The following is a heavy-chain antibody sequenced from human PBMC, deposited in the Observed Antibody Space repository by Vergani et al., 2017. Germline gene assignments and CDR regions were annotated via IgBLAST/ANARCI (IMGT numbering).Heavy chain of an antibody. CDR1: GFTFSSYG. CDR3: ARKXGISSWSSPIYYYYGMDV. D-gene: IGHD6-13*01. Sequence: QVQLVESGGGVVQPGRSLRLSCAASGFTFSSYGMHWVRQAPGKGLEWVAVIWYDGSNKYYADSVKGRFTISRDNSKNTLDLQMNSLRAEDTAVYYCARKXGISSWSSPIYYYYGMDVWGQGTTVTVSS. CDR2: IWYDGSNK. V-gene: IGHV3-33*01. J-gene: IGHJ6*02.